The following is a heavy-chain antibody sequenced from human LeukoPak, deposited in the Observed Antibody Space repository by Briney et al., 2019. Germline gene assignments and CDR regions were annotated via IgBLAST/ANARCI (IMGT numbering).Heavy chain of an antibody. J-gene: IGHJ4*02. V-gene: IGHV1-2*04. CDR2: INPNSGGI. Sequence: ASVKVSCKASGYTFTGYYMHWVRQAPGQGLEWMGWINPNSGGINYAQKFQGWVTMTRDTSISTAYMELSRLRSDDTAVYYCARGYSSGWYLGYWGQGTLVTVSS. CDR3: ARGYSSGWYLGY. D-gene: IGHD6-19*01. CDR1: GYTFTGYY.